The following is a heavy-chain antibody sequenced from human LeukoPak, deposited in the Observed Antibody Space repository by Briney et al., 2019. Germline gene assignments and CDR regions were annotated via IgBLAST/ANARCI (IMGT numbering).Heavy chain of an antibody. Sequence: GGSLRLSCAASGFTVSSNYMSWVRQAPGKGLEWVSIIYSGGSTYYADSVKGRFTISRDNSKNTLYLQMNSLRAEDTAVYYCARVWRFGASVHFDYWGQGTLVTVSS. CDR1: GFTVSSNY. CDR2: IYSGGST. J-gene: IGHJ4*02. V-gene: IGHV3-53*01. D-gene: IGHD3-10*01. CDR3: ARVWRFGASVHFDY.